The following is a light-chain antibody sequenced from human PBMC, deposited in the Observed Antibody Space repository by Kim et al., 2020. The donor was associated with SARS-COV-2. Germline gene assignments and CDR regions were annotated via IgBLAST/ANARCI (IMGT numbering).Light chain of an antibody. CDR1: SSNNGAGYD. J-gene: IGLJ2*01. CDR3: QSYDSSLSGVV. Sequence: RVTSSCNGSSSNNGAGYDVHWYQQLPGTAPKLLIYGNSNRPSGVPDRFSGSKSGTSASLAITGLQAEDEADYYCQSYDSSLSGVVFGGGTQLTVL. V-gene: IGLV1-40*01. CDR2: GNS.